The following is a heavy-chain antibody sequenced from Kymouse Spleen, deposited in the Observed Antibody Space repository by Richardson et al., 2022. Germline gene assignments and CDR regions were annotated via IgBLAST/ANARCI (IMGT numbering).Heavy chain of an antibody. CDR1: GFTFSSYG. V-gene: IGHV3-33*01. CDR2: IWYDGSNK. CDR3: ARDSGSYLFDY. J-gene: IGHJ4*02. D-gene: IGHD1-26*01. Sequence: QVQLVESGGGVVQPGRSLRLSCAASGFTFSSYGMHWVRQAPGKGLEWVAVIWYDGSNKYYADSVKGRFTISRDNSKNTLYLQMNSLRAEDTAVYYCARDSGSYLFDYWGQGTLVTVSS.